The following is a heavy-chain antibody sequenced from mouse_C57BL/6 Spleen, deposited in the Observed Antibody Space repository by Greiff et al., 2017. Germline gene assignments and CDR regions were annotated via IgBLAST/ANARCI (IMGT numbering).Heavy chain of an antibody. CDR2: ISDGGSYT. D-gene: IGHD1-1*01. CDR3: ARDTTVAFDY. Sequence: EVKLVESGGGLVKPGGSLKLSCAASGFTFSSYAMSWVRQTPEKRLEWVATISDGGSYTYYPDNVKGRFTISRDTAKNNLYLQMSHLKSEDTAMYYCARDTTVAFDYWGQGTTLTVSS. V-gene: IGHV5-4*01. CDR1: GFTFSSYA. J-gene: IGHJ2*01.